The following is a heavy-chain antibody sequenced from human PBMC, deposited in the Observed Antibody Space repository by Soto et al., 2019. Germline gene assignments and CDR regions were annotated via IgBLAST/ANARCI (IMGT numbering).Heavy chain of an antibody. CDR3: ARDQLLWFGDLDYGMDV. Sequence: ASVKVSCKASGYTFTGYYMHWVRQAPGQGLEWMGWINPNSGGTNYAQKFQGRVTMTRDTSISTAYMELSRLRSDDTAVYYCARDQLLWFGDLDYGMDVWGQGTTVTVSS. CDR2: INPNSGGT. CDR1: GYTFTGYY. J-gene: IGHJ6*02. D-gene: IGHD3-10*01. V-gene: IGHV1-2*02.